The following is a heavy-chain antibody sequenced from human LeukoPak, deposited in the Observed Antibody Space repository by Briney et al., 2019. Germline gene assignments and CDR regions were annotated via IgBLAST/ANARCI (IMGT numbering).Heavy chain of an antibody. V-gene: IGHV4-38-2*02. D-gene: IGHD6-19*01. CDR1: GYSISSDYY. Sequence: SGTLSLTCAVSGYSISSDYYWGWLRQPPGKGLEWIGSIYHSGSTYYNPSLKSRVTISVDTSKNQFSLKLSSVTAADTAVYYCARESYSSGWYVVDYWGQGTLVTVSS. CDR2: IYHSGST. J-gene: IGHJ4*02. CDR3: ARESYSSGWYVVDY.